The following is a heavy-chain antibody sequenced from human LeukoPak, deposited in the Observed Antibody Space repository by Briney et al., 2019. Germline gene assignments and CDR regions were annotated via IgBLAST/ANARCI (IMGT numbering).Heavy chain of an antibody. D-gene: IGHD5-12*01. Sequence: GGSLRLSCAAFGFTFSSYDMHWVRQATGKGLEWVSAIGTAGDTYYPGSVKGRFTISRENAKNSLYLQMNSLRAGDTAVYYCARGYSGYDLSAFDIWGQGTMVTVSS. CDR1: GFTFSSYD. V-gene: IGHV3-13*04. J-gene: IGHJ3*02. CDR2: IGTAGDT. CDR3: ARGYSGYDLSAFDI.